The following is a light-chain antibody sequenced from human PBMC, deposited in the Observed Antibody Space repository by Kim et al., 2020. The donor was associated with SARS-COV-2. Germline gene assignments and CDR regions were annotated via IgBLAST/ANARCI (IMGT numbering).Light chain of an antibody. Sequence: SASVGDRVNITCRASQNIRSYLNWYHQKPGKAPRALIYAASTLQTGVPSRFSGSGSGTDFTLTISSLQPEDCGTYYCQQTFSIPYTFGQGTKLEI. J-gene: IGKJ2*01. CDR2: AAS. V-gene: IGKV1-39*01. CDR1: QNIRSY. CDR3: QQTFSIPYT.